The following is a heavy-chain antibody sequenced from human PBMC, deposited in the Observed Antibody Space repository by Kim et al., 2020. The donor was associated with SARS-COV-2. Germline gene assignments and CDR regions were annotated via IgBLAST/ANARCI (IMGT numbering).Heavy chain of an antibody. CDR1: GYTFTASG. CDR3: ARLPGSVSTPDPDF. Sequence: ASVKVSCKTSGYTFTASGVHWVRQAPGQRLEWLGWINAGTGNTMYSQKFQDKVTITRDTSETTAYMELNSLRFEDTAVYYCARLPGSVSTPDPDFWGQGTLVTVSS. J-gene: IGHJ4*02. CDR2: INAGTGNT. V-gene: IGHV1-3*01. D-gene: IGHD3-10*01.